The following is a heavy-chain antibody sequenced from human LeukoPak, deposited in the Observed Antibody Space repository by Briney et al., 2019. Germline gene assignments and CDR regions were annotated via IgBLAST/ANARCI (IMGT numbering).Heavy chain of an antibody. J-gene: IGHJ6*02. D-gene: IGHD3-10*01. CDR3: AKNFGSGRGVPYGMDV. CDR2: ISGVSGSTT. CDR1: GFTLGDYA. Sequence: GSLRLSCAASGFTLGDYAMRWVRQAPGKGLEWVSAISGVSGSTTIYAASVKGRFTVSRDNSKSRLFLQMNSLRAEDTAVYYCAKNFGSGRGVPYGMDVWGQGTTVTVSS. V-gene: IGHV3-23*01.